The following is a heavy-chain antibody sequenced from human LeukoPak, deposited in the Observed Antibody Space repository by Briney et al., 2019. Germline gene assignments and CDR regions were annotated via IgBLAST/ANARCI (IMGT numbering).Heavy chain of an antibody. Sequence: ASVKVSCKASGGTFSSYAISWVRQAPGQGLEWMGGIIPIFGTANYAQKFQGRVTITADESTSTAYMELSSLRSEDTAVYYCARDRRATGGVYFDYWGQGTLVTVPS. CDR3: ARDRRATGGVYFDY. V-gene: IGHV1-69*13. D-gene: IGHD2-8*02. J-gene: IGHJ4*02. CDR1: GGTFSSYA. CDR2: IIPIFGTA.